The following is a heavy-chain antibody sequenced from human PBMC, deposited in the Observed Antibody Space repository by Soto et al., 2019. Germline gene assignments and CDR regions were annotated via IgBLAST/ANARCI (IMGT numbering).Heavy chain of an antibody. CDR1: GFTFSSYA. D-gene: IGHD6-13*01. J-gene: IGHJ4*02. CDR3: AKDPSSSWYPYYFDY. Sequence: GSLRLSCAASGFTFSSYAMSWVRQAPGKGLEWVSAISGSGGSTYYADSVKGRFTISRDNSKNTLYLQMNSLRAEDTAVYYCAKDPSSSWYPYYFDYWGQGTLVTVSS. CDR2: ISGSGGST. V-gene: IGHV3-23*01.